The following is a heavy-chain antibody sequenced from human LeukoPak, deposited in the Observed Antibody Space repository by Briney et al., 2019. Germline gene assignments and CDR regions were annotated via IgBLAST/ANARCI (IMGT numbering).Heavy chain of an antibody. CDR2: ISSSSSYT. Sequence: GGSLRLSCAASGFTFSDYYMSCIRQATGEGLDWVSYISSSSSYTKYGDSVKGRFTISRDNSKNSLYLQVNSLRAEDTAVYYCARGTGTTAYFDYWGQGTLVTVSS. J-gene: IGHJ4*02. V-gene: IGHV3-11*06. D-gene: IGHD1-1*01. CDR1: GFTFSDYY. CDR3: ARGTGTTAYFDY.